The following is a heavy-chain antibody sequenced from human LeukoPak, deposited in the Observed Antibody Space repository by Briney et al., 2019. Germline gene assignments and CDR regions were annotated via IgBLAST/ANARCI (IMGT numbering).Heavy chain of an antibody. CDR1: GGSISSYY. D-gene: IGHD6-13*01. Sequence: PSETLSLTCTVSGGSISSYYWSWIRQPPGKGLEWIGYIYYSGSTNYNPSLKSRVTISVDTSKNQFSLKLSSVTAADTAVYYCAREGGDSSSWYNWFDPWGQGTLVTVSS. J-gene: IGHJ5*02. CDR3: AREGGDSSSWYNWFDP. CDR2: IYYSGST. V-gene: IGHV4-59*01.